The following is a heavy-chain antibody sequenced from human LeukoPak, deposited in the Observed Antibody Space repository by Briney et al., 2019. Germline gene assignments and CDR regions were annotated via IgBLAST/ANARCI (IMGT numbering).Heavy chain of an antibody. CDR3: ASSGGLLWFGEPANDAFDI. V-gene: IGHV4-4*07. Sequence: SETLSLTCTVSGGSISSYYWSWIRQPAGKGLEWIGRIYTSGSTNYNPSLKSRVTMSVDTSKNQFSLKLSSVPAADTAVYYCASSGGLLWFGEPANDAFDIWGQGTMVTVSS. CDR1: GGSISSYY. J-gene: IGHJ3*02. CDR2: IYTSGST. D-gene: IGHD3-10*01.